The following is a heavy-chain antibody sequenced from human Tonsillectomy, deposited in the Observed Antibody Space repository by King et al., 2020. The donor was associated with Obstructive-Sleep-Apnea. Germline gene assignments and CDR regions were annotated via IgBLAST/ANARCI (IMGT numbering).Heavy chain of an antibody. CDR2: IIPIFGTA. CDR1: GGTFSSYA. V-gene: IGHV1-69*01. D-gene: IGHD2-2*01. J-gene: IGHJ4*02. Sequence: VQLVESGAEVKKPGSSVKVSCKASGGTFSSYAISWVRQAPGQGLEWMGGIIPIFGTANYAQKFQGRGTITADESTSTAYMELSSLRSEDTAVYYCARLLGYCSSTSCYEGLFDYWGQGTLVTVSS. CDR3: ARLLGYCSSTSCYEGLFDY.